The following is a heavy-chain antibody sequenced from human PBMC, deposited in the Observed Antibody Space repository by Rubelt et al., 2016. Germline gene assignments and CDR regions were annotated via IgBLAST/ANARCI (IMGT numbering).Heavy chain of an antibody. CDR1: GYTFTGYY. CDR2: INPNSGGT. V-gene: IGHV1-2*04. Sequence: QVQLVQSGAEVKKPGASVKVSCKASGYTFTGYYMHWVRQAPGQGLEWMGRINPNSGGTNYAQKCHGWVTMTRDTSISTSYMELSRLRSDDTAVYYCARAAGTTHAFDIWGQGTMVTVSS. CDR3: ARAAGTTHAFDI. D-gene: IGHD1-7*01. J-gene: IGHJ3*02.